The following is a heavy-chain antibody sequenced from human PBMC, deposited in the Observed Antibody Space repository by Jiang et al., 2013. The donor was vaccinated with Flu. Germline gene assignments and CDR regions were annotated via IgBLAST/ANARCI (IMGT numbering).Heavy chain of an antibody. Sequence: WVRPGVQARGVEWVAVISYDGSNKYYADSVKGRFTISRDNSKNTLYLQMNSLRAEDTAVYYCARDFGGSYYAQSRYYYYYGMDVWGPRDHGHRLL. J-gene: IGHJ6*01. D-gene: IGHD1-26*01. V-gene: IGHV3-30*04. CDR3: ARDFGGSYYAQSRYYYYYGMDV. CDR2: ISYDGSNK.